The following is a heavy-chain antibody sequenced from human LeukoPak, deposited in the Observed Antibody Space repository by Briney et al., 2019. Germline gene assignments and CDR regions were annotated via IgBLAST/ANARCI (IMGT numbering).Heavy chain of an antibody. CDR3: ARRGGIIRGVASYYYMDV. CDR1: GGSISSYY. CDR2: IYYSGST. V-gene: IGHV4-59*04. J-gene: IGHJ6*03. Sequence: PSETLSLTCTVSGGSISSYYWSWIRQPPGKGLEWIGNIYYSGSTYYNPSLKSRVTFSVDTSKNQFSLKLSSVTAADTAAYYCARRGGIIRGVASYYYMDVWGKGTTVTISS. D-gene: IGHD3-10*01.